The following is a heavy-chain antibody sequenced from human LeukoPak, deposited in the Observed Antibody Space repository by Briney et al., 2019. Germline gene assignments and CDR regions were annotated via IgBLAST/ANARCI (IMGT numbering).Heavy chain of an antibody. Sequence: ASVTVSCPASGYTFTSYYMHWVRQAPGQGLEWMGIINPSGGSTSYPQKFQDRVTITRDTSTSTVYIELSSLRSEDTAVYYCARGWSGYLTPYGRGYNWFDPWGQGTLVTVSS. V-gene: IGHV1-46*01. J-gene: IGHJ5*02. CDR1: GYTFTSYY. D-gene: IGHD3-3*01. CDR3: ARGWSGYLTPYGRGYNWFDP. CDR2: INPSGGST.